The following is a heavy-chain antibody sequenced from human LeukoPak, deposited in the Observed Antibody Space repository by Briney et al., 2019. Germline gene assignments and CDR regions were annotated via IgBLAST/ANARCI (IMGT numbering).Heavy chain of an antibody. D-gene: IGHD3-22*01. CDR1: GFTFSSYE. J-gene: IGHJ4*02. CDR3: AREGGDSSGYYYAFDY. CDR2: ISSSGSTI. Sequence: PGGSLRLSCAASGFTFSSYEMNWVRQAPGKGLEWVSYISSSGSTIYYADSVKDRFTISRDNAKNSLYLQMNSLRAEDTAVYYCAREGGDSSGYYYAFDYWGQGTLVTVSS. V-gene: IGHV3-48*03.